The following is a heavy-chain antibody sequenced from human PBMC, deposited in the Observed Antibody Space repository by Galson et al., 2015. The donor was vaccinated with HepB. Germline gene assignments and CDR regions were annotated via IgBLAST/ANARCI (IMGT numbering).Heavy chain of an antibody. CDR3: ARDLSFWYDSLHH. CDR1: GYTFTSYA. D-gene: IGHD3-22*01. V-gene: IGHV1-3*01. J-gene: IGHJ4*02. CDR2: INAGNGNT. Sequence: SVKVSCKASGYTFTSYAMHWVRQAPGQRLEWMGWINAGNGNTKYSQKFQGRVTITRDTSASTAYMELSSLRSEDTAVYYCARDLSFWYDSLHHWGQGTLVTVSS.